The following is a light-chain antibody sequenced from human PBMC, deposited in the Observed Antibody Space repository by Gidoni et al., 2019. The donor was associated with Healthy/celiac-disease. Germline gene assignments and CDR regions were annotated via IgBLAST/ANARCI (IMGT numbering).Light chain of an antibody. V-gene: IGKV1-5*03. CDR3: QQYNSYSQPWT. CDR1: QSISSW. Sequence: DSQMTQSPSTLSASVGDRVTITCRASQSISSWLAWYQQKPGKAPKLLIYKASSLESGVPSRFSGSGSGTEFTLTISSLQPDDFAPYYCQQYNSYSQPWTFGQGTKVEI. J-gene: IGKJ1*01. CDR2: KAS.